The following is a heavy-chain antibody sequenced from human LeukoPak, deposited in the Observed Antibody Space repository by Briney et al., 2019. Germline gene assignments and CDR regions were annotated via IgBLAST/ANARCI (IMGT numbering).Heavy chain of an antibody. J-gene: IGHJ5*02. Sequence: PSETLSLTCTVSGGSISSYYWSWIRQPPGKGLEWIGYIYYSGSTNYNPSLKSRVTISVDTSKNQFSLKLSSVTAADTAVYYCARAYYGSGTEGEGWFDPWGQGTLVTVSS. CDR3: ARAYYGSGTEGEGWFDP. D-gene: IGHD3-10*01. V-gene: IGHV4-59*01. CDR2: IYYSGST. CDR1: GGSISSYY.